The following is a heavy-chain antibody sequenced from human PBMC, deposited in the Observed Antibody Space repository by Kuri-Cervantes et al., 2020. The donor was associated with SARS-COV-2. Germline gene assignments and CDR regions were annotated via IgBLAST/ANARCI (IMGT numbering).Heavy chain of an antibody. V-gene: IGHV4-34*01. Sequence: SETLSLTCAVYGGSFSGYYWSWIRQPPGKGLEWIGEINHSGSTNYNPSLKSRVTISVDTSKNQFSLKLSSVTAADTAVYYCAKDERYCSSTSCYLIPVYYYYYMDVWGKGTTVTVSS. J-gene: IGHJ6*03. CDR2: INHSGST. CDR1: GGSFSGYY. CDR3: AKDERYCSSTSCYLIPVYYYYYMDV. D-gene: IGHD2-2*01.